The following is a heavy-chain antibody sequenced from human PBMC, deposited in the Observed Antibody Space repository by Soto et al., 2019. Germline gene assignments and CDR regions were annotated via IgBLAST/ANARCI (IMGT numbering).Heavy chain of an antibody. V-gene: IGHV3-7*01. D-gene: IGHD5-12*01. CDR2: IKQDGSEK. CDR3: AREGYSGYDYVLN. J-gene: IGHJ4*02. CDR1: GFTFSSYW. Sequence: EVQLVDSGGGLVQPGGSLRLSCAASGFTFSSYWMSWVRQAPGKGLEWVANIKQDGSEKYYVDSVKGRFTISRDNAKNSLYLQMNSLRAEDTAVYYCAREGYSGYDYVLNWGQGTLVTVSS.